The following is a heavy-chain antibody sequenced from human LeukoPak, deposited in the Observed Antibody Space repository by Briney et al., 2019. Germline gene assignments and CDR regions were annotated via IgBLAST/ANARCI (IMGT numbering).Heavy chain of an antibody. Sequence: GGSLRLSCAASGFTFSGSAMHWVRQASGKGLEWVGRIRSKTDGGTTDYAAPVKGRFTISRDDSKNTLYLQMNSLKTEDTAVYYCTTEFVVVPAAIDYWGQGTLVTVSS. CDR1: GFTFSGSA. V-gene: IGHV3-15*01. CDR2: IRSKTDGGTT. D-gene: IGHD2-2*01. J-gene: IGHJ4*02. CDR3: TTEFVVVPAAIDY.